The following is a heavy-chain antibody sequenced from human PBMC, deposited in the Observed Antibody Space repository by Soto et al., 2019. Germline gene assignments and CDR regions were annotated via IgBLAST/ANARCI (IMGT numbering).Heavy chain of an antibody. D-gene: IGHD2-15*01. Sequence: GGSLRLSCAASGFTFSSHAINWVRQAPGRGLEWVSGISNGGGATYYADSVKGRFTISRDNSKNTLFLQMNSQRAEDTAVYYCANYRRAGWHCGMGVLGRGTRVTVSS. CDR2: ISNGGGAT. CDR3: ANYRRAGWHCGMGV. V-gene: IGHV3-23*01. J-gene: IGHJ6*02. CDR1: GFTFSSHA.